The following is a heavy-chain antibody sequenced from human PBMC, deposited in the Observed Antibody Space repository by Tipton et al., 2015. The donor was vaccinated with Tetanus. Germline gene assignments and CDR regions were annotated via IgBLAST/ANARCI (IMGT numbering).Heavy chain of an antibody. V-gene: IGHV4-39*07. J-gene: IGHJ4*02. D-gene: IGHD1-1*01. CDR3: ARANNEFPKKGPFDS. CDR1: GGSLSSGTFY. CDR2: IYYNGNT. Sequence: TLSLTCSLSGGSLSSGTFYWDWIRQRPGKGLEWIGNIYYNGNTLENPSVKGRVTLSLDKSKNQFSLKLTSVTAADTAVYYCARANNEFPKKGPFDSWGQGRLVIVSS.